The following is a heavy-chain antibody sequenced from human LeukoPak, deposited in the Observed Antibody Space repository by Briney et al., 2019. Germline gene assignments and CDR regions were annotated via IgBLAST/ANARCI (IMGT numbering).Heavy chain of an antibody. D-gene: IGHD5-24*01. Sequence: GGSLRLSCAVSGFSVTNNYMSWVRHAPGKGLEWVSVFYVGGATYYADSVKGRFTISRDNSENTLYLQMKSLRAEDTAVYYCARGDGYNFFDYWGQGTLVTVSS. J-gene: IGHJ4*02. CDR2: FYVGGAT. CDR3: ARGDGYNFFDY. V-gene: IGHV3-53*01. CDR1: GFSVTNNY.